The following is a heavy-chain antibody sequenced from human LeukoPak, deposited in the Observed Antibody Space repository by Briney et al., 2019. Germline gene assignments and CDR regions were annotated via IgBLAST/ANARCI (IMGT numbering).Heavy chain of an antibody. CDR1: GFTFSTYA. J-gene: IGHJ4*02. D-gene: IGHD6-19*01. Sequence: PGGSLRLSCAASGFTFSTYAITWVRQGPGKGLEWVSAIRPDGDRTYYANSVRGRFTISRDNSRDTVYLQINGLRVEDTAVYYCAREQSGTRGWYTVDYWGQGTLVTVSS. CDR2: IRPDGDRT. V-gene: IGHV3-23*01. CDR3: AREQSGTRGWYTVDY.